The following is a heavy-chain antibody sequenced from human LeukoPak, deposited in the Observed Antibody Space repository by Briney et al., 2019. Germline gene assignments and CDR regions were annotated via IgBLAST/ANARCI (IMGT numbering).Heavy chain of an antibody. CDR2: ISAYYGNT. CDR3: ARSVGATPDY. CDR1: GYTFTSYG. V-gene: IGHV1-18*01. Sequence: GASVKVSCKASGYTFTSYGISWVRQAPGQGLEWMGWISAYYGNTNYAQKLHDKITMPTYTSTSTAYLELRSLRSDYTAVYYCARSVGATPDYWGQGTLVTVSS. D-gene: IGHD1-26*01. J-gene: IGHJ4*02.